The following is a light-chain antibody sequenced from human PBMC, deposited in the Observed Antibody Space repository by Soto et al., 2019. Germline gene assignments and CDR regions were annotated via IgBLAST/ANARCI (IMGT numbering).Light chain of an antibody. CDR1: QDINKW. V-gene: IGKV1-12*01. CDR3: QQGKSFPLT. CDR2: TAS. J-gene: IGKJ4*01. Sequence: DIQMTQSPSSVYASVGDRVTITCRASQDINKWLAWYQQKPGLAPNLVIYTASRLHGGGPSRFSGSASGTDFTLTISSLQPEDVATYYCQQGKSFPLTFGGGTKVEI.